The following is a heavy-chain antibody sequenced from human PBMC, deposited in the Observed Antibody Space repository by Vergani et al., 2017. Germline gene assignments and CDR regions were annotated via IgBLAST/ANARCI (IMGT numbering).Heavy chain of an antibody. CDR2: IYYSWST. J-gene: IGHJ3*02. CDR3: ARNPYCGGDCYSDAFDI. D-gene: IGHD2-21*02. V-gene: IGHV4-59*01. Sequence: QVQLQESGPGLVTPSETLSLTCTVPGGSISSYYWSWIRQPPGKGLEWIGYIYYSWSTNYNPSLKSRVTISVDTSKNQFSLKLSSVTAADTAVYYCARNPYCGGDCYSDAFDIWGQGTMVTVSS. CDR1: GGSISSYY.